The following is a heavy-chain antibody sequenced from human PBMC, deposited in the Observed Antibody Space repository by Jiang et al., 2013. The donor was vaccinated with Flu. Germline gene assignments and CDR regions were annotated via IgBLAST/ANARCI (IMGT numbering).Heavy chain of an antibody. D-gene: IGHD4-23*01. V-gene: IGHV1-2*02. CDR2: INPISGGT. J-gene: IGHJ4*02. CDR3: ARVRIKMVTSFDS. CDR1: GYTFIGYY. Sequence: SGAEVKKPGASVKVSCKASGYTFIGYYMHWVRQAPGQGLEWMGWINPISGGTDYAQKFQGRVTMTRDTSINTIYMELTGLRPDDTAVYYCARVRIKMVTSFDSWGQGTLVTVSS.